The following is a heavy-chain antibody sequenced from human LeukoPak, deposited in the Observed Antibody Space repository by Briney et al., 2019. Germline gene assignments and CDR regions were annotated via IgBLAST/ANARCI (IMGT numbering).Heavy chain of an antibody. CDR1: GFTFSSYE. Sequence: GGSLRLSCAASGFTFSSYEMNWVRQAPGKGLEWVSAISGSGGSTYYADSVKGRFTISRDNSKNTLYLQMNSLGAEDTAVYYCEKGSGNWFDPWGQGTLVTVSS. V-gene: IGHV3-23*01. CDR3: EKGSGNWFDP. CDR2: ISGSGGST. D-gene: IGHD7-27*01. J-gene: IGHJ5*02.